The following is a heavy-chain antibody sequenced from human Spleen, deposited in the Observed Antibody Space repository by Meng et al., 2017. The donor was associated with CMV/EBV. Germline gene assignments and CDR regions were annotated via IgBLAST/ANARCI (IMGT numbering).Heavy chain of an antibody. CDR2: ISYHGNNK. D-gene: IGHD3-10*01. CDR1: RFGFTFSSYA. Sequence: GGSLRLSCAASRFGFTFSSYAMHWVRQAPGKGLEWVAVISYHGNNKYYADSVKGRFTISRDNSKNTLSLQMNSLRPEDTAVYYCAKDTTLNRASGTNYYYYAMDVWGQGTTVTVSS. J-gene: IGHJ6*02. V-gene: IGHV3-30-3*01. CDR3: AKDTTLNRASGTNYYYYAMDV.